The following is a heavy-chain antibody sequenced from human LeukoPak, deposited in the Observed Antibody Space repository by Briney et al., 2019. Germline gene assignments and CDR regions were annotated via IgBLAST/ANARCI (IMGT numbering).Heavy chain of an antibody. CDR3: ARDINSGSSLGAFDI. CDR1: GGTFSSYA. Sequence: SVKVSCKASGGTFSSYAISWVRQAPGQGLEWMGGIVPIFGTANYAQKFQGRVTITTDESTCTAYMELSSLRSEDTAVYYCARDINSGSSLGAFDIWGQGTMVTVSS. V-gene: IGHV1-69*05. D-gene: IGHD1-26*01. CDR2: IVPIFGTA. J-gene: IGHJ3*02.